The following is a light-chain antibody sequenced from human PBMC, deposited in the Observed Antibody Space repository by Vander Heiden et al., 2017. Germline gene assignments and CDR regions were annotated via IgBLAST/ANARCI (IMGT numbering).Light chain of an antibody. Sequence: QSALTQPASASGSPGQSITISCTGTSSDIGGYNYVSWYQQHPGKAPKVMIYDVSTRPSGVSNRFSGSKSGNTASLIISGLQAEDEADYYCSSYRSTSTLEVFGGGTKLTVL. CDR3: SSYRSTSTLEV. J-gene: IGLJ2*01. V-gene: IGLV2-14*03. CDR2: DVS. CDR1: SSDIGGYNY.